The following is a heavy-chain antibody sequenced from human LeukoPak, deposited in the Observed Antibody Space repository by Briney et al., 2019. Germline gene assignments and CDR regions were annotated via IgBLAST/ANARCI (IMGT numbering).Heavy chain of an antibody. CDR1: GFTFSSYA. D-gene: IGHD2-21*02. V-gene: IGHV3-23*01. CDR3: AKGPYCGGDCYPGVFDY. Sequence: PGGSLRLSCAASGFTFSSYAMSWVRQAPGKGLEWVSAISGSGGSTYYADSVKGRFTISRDNSKNTLYLQMNSLRAEDTAVYYCAKGPYCGGDCYPGVFDYWGQRTLVTVSS. CDR2: ISGSGGST. J-gene: IGHJ4*02.